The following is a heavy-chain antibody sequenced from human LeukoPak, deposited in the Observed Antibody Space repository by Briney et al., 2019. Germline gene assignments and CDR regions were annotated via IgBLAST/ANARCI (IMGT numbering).Heavy chain of an antibody. D-gene: IGHD3-16*01. CDR2: MNPNSGNT. CDR3: ARVPRELGAY. V-gene: IGHV1-8*01. J-gene: IGHJ4*02. CDR1: AYTFTSYD. Sequence: ASVKVSCKASAYTFTSYDINWVRQATGQGLEWMGFMNPNSGNTVYAQKFQGRVTMTRDTSISTAYMELSSLRSEDTALYYCARVPRELGAYWGQGTLVTVSS.